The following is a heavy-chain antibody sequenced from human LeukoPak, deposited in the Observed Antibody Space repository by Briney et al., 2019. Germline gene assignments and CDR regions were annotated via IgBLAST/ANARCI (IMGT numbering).Heavy chain of an antibody. CDR2: IKEDVSDK. Sequence: GSLRLSCAASGFTIDGYWMSWVRQAPGKGLEWVANIKEDVSDKYHVDSVKGRFTISRDNAKNSLYLQMSRLRAEDTAVYYCARVGVAGFDYWGQGTLVTVSS. D-gene: IGHD3-3*01. CDR3: ARVGVAGFDY. CDR1: GFTIDGYW. J-gene: IGHJ4*02. V-gene: IGHV3-7*03.